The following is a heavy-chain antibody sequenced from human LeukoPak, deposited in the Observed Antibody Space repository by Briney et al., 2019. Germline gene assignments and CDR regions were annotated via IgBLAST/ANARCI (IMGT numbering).Heavy chain of an antibody. D-gene: IGHD6-6*01. CDR3: ARTGIAARPTVWFDP. Sequence: GGSLRLSCAASGLTFSSHWMHWVRQAPGKGLVWVSRITNDGSSTNYADSVKGRFTISRDNAKNTLYLQMNSLRAEDTAVYYCARTGIAARPTVWFDPWGQGTLVTVSS. CDR2: ITNDGSST. CDR1: GLTFSSHW. V-gene: IGHV3-74*01. J-gene: IGHJ5*02.